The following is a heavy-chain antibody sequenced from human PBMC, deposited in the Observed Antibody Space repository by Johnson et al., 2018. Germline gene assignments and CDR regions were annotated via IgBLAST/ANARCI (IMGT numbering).Heavy chain of an antibody. CDR3: ARDVGRWNDAFDI. CDR2: ISYDESNK. J-gene: IGHJ3*02. D-gene: IGHD4-23*01. CDR1: GFTFSSYG. Sequence: VQLVESGGGVVQPGRSLRLSCAASGFTFSSYGMHWVRQAPGKGLEWVAVISYDESNKYYADPVKGRFTISRDNSKNTLYLQMNSLRGEDTAVYYCARDVGRWNDAFDIWGQGTMVTVS. V-gene: IGHV3-30*03.